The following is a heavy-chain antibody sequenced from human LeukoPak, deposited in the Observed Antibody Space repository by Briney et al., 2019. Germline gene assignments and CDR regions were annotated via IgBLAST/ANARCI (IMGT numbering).Heavy chain of an antibody. V-gene: IGHV1-18*01. Sequence: ASVKVSCKGSGYTFTSYGISRVRQPPGQGLEWMGWSSAYNGNTNYAQKLQGRVTMTTDTSTSTAYMELRSLRSDDTAVYYCARGQVGAAYSFWGQGTLVTVSS. CDR1: GYTFTSYG. CDR2: SSAYNGNT. CDR3: ARGQVGAAYSF. D-gene: IGHD1-26*01. J-gene: IGHJ4*02.